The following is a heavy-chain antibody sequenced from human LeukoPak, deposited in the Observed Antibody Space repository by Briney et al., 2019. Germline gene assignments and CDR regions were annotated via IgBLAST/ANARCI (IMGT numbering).Heavy chain of an antibody. CDR1: GGSISSYY. CDR3: ARESFNALDI. J-gene: IGHJ3*02. Sequence: PSETLSLTCTVSGGSISSYYWSWIRQPPGKGLEWIGYIYYSGSTNYNPSLKSRVTISVDTSKNQFSLKLRSVTAADTAVYYCARESFNALDIWGQGTMVTVSS. V-gene: IGHV4-59*01. CDR2: IYYSGST.